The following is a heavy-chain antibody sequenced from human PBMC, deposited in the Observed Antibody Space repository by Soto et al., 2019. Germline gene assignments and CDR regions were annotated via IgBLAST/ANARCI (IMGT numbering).Heavy chain of an antibody. CDR3: ARDIADDWNDVVPRY. CDR2: ISSSSSYI. J-gene: IGHJ4*02. D-gene: IGHD1-1*01. CDR1: GFTFSSYS. Sequence: GGSLRLSCAASGFTFSSYSMNWVRQAPGKGLEWVSSISSSSSYIYYADSVKGRFTISRDNAKNSLYLQMNSLRAEDTAVYYCARDIADDWNDVVPRYWGQGTLVTVSS. V-gene: IGHV3-21*01.